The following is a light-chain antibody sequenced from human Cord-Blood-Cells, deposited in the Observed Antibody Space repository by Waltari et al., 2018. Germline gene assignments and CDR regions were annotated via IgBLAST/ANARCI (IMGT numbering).Light chain of an antibody. V-gene: IGLV2-11*01. J-gene: IGLJ3*02. Sequence: QSALTQPRSVSGSTGQPVTASCTGTSSDVGGFNYAPWYQQHPGKAPKLLIYYVNNRPSGVPDRFAGSKSGNTASLTISGLQAEDEADYYCCSYAGSYTWVFGGGTKLTVL. CDR1: SSDVGGFNY. CDR3: CSYAGSYTWV. CDR2: YVN.